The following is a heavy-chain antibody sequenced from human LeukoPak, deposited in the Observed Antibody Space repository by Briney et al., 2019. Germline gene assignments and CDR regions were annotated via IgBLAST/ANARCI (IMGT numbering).Heavy chain of an antibody. D-gene: IGHD6-13*01. CDR1: GYSISSGYH. Sequence: SETLSLTCTVSGYSISSGYHWGWTRQPPGKGLEWIASIYHSGSTYYKSSLKSRVTISVDTSKNQFSLKLCSVTAADTAVYFCARYSSSWYVLSLWGQGTLVTVSS. J-gene: IGHJ4*02. V-gene: IGHV4-38-2*02. CDR3: ARYSSSWYVLSL. CDR2: IYHSGST.